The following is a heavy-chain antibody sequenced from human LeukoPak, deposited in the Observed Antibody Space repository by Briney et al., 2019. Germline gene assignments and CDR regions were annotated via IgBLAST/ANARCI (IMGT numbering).Heavy chain of an antibody. Sequence: SETLSLTCTVSGGSISSYYWSWIRQPPGKGLEWIGYIYYSGSTNYNPSLKSRVTISVDTSKNQFSLKLSSVTAADTAVYYCARQGYCSGGSCPHSYYYYYMDVWGKGTTVTVSS. CDR2: IYYSGST. J-gene: IGHJ6*03. V-gene: IGHV4-59*08. CDR1: GGSISSYY. D-gene: IGHD2-15*01. CDR3: ARQGYCSGGSCPHSYYYYYMDV.